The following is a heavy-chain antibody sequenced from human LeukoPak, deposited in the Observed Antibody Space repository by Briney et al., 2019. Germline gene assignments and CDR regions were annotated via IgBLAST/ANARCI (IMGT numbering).Heavy chain of an antibody. Sequence: GASVKVSGKASGYTFPSYYMNWVRQAPGQGLEWMGIINPSGGSTSYSQKFQGRVTMTRDTSTSTVYMELSSLRSEDTAVYYCTLGKLDYWGQGTLVTVSS. CDR2: INPSGGST. CDR1: GYTFPSYY. V-gene: IGHV1-46*01. J-gene: IGHJ4*02. CDR3: TLGKLDY.